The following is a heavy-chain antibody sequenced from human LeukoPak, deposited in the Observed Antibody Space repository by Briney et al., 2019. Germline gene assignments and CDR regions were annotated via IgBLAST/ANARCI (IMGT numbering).Heavy chain of an antibody. CDR3: ARPIRSRDNNWFDP. J-gene: IGHJ5*02. V-gene: IGHV4-39*01. CDR1: GGSFSGTSYY. CDR2: IYHTGST. D-gene: IGHD3-10*01. Sequence: SETLSLTCTVSGGSFSGTSYYWGWIRQPPGKGLEWIANIYHTGSTYYNPSLKSRVTISVDTSANQFSLKLNSVTAADTAVYYCARPIRSRDNNWFDPWGQGIQVIVSS.